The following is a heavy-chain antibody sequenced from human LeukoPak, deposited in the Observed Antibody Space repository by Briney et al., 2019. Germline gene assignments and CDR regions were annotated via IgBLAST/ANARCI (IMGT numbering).Heavy chain of an antibody. V-gene: IGHV3-53*01. D-gene: IGHD6-13*01. J-gene: IGHJ4*02. CDR2: FYNGVNT. CDR3: VRCDSSRWYGIDY. CDR1: GGSISSYY. Sequence: PSETLSLTCTVSGGSISSYYWSWIRQPPGKGLEWVSVFYNGVNTYSADSVKGRFTISRDNSRNTMDLQMNSLRAEDTALYYCVRCDSSRWYGIDYWGQGTLVTVSS.